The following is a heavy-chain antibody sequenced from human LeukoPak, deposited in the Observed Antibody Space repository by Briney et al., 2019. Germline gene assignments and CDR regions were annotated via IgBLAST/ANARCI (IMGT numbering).Heavy chain of an antibody. D-gene: IGHD5-18*01. CDR3: AKDSGYSYPYYFDY. Sequence: GGSLRLSCAASGFTFSSYGMHWVRQAPGKGLEWVAVISYDGSNKYYADSVKGRFTISRDNSKNTLYLQMNSLRAEDTAVYYCAKDSGYSYPYYFDYWGQGTLVTVSS. CDR2: ISYDGSNK. J-gene: IGHJ4*02. V-gene: IGHV3-30*18. CDR1: GFTFSSYG.